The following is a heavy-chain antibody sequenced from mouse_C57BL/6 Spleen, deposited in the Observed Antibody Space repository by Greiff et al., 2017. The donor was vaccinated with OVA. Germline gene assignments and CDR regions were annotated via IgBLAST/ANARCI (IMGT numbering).Heavy chain of an antibody. J-gene: IGHJ4*01. CDR3: ARRGIYAMDY. CDR2: ISSGGSYT. CDR1: GFTFSSYG. V-gene: IGHV5-6*01. Sequence: EVQLQQSGGDLVKPGGSLTLSCAASGFTFSSYGMSWVRQTPDKRLEWVATISSGGSYTYYPDSVKGRFTISRDNAKNTLYLQMSSLKSEDTAMYYCARRGIYAMDYWGQGTSVTVSS.